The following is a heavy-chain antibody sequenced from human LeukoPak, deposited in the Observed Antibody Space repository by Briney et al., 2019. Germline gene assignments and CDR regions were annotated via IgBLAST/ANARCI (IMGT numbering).Heavy chain of an antibody. V-gene: IGHV3-23*01. CDR1: GFTFSSYA. CDR3: AKDTGYSYGSDFDY. Sequence: PGGSLRLSCAASGFTFSSYAMNWVRQAPGKGLEWVSAITGSGGRTYYADSVKGRFTISRDNSKNTLYLQMHSLRAEDTALYYCAKDTGYSYGSDFDYWGQGTLVTVSS. CDR2: ITGSGGRT. D-gene: IGHD5-18*01. J-gene: IGHJ4*02.